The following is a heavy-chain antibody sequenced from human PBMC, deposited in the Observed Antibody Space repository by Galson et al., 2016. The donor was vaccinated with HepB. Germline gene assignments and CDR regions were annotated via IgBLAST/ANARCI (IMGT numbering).Heavy chain of an antibody. V-gene: IGHV3-30-3*01. CDR1: GSSLNYYA. CDR2: ISFDGTNT. CDR3: ARDLAAADNPVRGFLDY. Sequence: SLRLSCAASGSSLNYYAMHWVRQAPGKGLEWVAVISFDGTNTYYVDSVKGRFTISRDNSKNALYLQMNSLRPEDTAVYYCARDLAAADNPVRGFLDYWGQGTLVTVSS. J-gene: IGHJ4*02. D-gene: IGHD6-25*01.